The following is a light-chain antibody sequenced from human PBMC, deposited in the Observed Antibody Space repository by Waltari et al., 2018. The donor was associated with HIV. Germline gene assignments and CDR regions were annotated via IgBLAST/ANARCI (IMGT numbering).Light chain of an antibody. CDR2: GAS. Sequence: EIVMTQSLATLSLSLGERATLSCRASQSVGSKLAWYQQKPGQAPRLLIYGASTRATGIPARFSGSGSGMEFTLTISSLQSEDFAVYYCQQNSYWLPITFGQGTRLEI. CDR3: QQNSYWLPIT. V-gene: IGKV3-15*01. CDR1: QSVGSK. J-gene: IGKJ5*01.